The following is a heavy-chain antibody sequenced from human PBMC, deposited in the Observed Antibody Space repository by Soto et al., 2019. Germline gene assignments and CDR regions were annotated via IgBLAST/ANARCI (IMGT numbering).Heavy chain of an antibody. CDR3: ALGYYDVNYYYGMDV. J-gene: IGHJ6*02. CDR1: GFTFSSYA. D-gene: IGHD3-22*01. CDR2: ISGSGGST. Sequence: TGGSLRLSCAASGFTFSSYAMSWVRQAPGKGLEWVSAISGSGGSTYYADSVKGRFTISRDNSKNTLYLQMNSLRAEDTAVYYCALGYYDVNYYYGMDVWGQGTTVTVS. V-gene: IGHV3-23*01.